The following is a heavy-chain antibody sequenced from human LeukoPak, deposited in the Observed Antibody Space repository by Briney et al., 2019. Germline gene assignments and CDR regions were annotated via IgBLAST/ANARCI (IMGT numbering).Heavy chain of an antibody. CDR3: ALSSSWYEYYFDY. CDR1: GGSISSYY. J-gene: IGHJ4*02. Sequence: SETLSLTCTVSGGSISSYYWSWIRQPPGKGLEWIGYIYYSGSTNYNPSLKSRVTISVDTSKNQFSLKLSSVTAADTAVYYCALSSSWYEYYFDYWGQGTLVTVSS. CDR2: IYYSGST. D-gene: IGHD6-13*01. V-gene: IGHV4-59*01.